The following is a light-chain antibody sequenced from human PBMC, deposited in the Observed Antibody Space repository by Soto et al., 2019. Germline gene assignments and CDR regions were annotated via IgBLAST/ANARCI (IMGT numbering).Light chain of an antibody. CDR1: QSISTY. CDR3: QQSYSTPRT. CDR2: AAS. V-gene: IGKV1-39*01. Sequence: DIQMTQSPSSLSASVGDRVTITCRASQSISTYLNWYQQKVGKAPKLLIYAASSLQRGVTSRFSGSVSGTEFTLTISSLQPEDFATYYCQQSYSTPRTCGQGTKLEIK. J-gene: IGKJ2*02.